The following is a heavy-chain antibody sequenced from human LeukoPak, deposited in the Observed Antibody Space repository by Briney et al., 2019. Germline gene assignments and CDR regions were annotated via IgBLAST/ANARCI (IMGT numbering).Heavy chain of an antibody. J-gene: IGHJ4*02. CDR1: GFTFSSYW. CDR3: ATDRKVGTCDPRFDY. V-gene: IGHV3-7*01. CDR2: IRQDGSEK. D-gene: IGHD4-23*01. Sequence: GGSLRLSCAASGFTFSSYWMMWLRQAPGKGLEWVANIRQDGSEKNYVDSVKGRFTISRDNAKISLYLQMNSLRAEDTAVYYCATDRKVGTCDPRFDYWGQGTLVTVSS.